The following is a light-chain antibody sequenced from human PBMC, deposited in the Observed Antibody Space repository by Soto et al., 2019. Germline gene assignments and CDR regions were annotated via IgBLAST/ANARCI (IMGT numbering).Light chain of an antibody. Sequence: QAVVTQPASVSGSPGQSITISCTGTSSDVGGYNYVSWYQQHPGKAPKLMIYDGSNRPSGVSNRFSGSKSGNTASLTISGLQPEDEADYYCSSYTSSGTVLFGGGTKLTVL. V-gene: IGLV2-14*01. CDR1: SSDVGGYNY. CDR3: SSYTSSGTVL. J-gene: IGLJ2*01. CDR2: DGS.